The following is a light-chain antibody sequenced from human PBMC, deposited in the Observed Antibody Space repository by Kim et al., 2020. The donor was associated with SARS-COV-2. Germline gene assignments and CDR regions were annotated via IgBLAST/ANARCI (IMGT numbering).Light chain of an antibody. CDR1: SLRSYY. Sequence: SVALGQTVRITCQGDSLRSYYASSYQQRPAQAPVVVIYGKNNRPSGIPDRFSASSSGNTASLTITGAQAEDEADYYCNSRDSSGNLFGGGTQLTVL. CDR2: GKN. V-gene: IGLV3-19*01. CDR3: NSRDSSGNL. J-gene: IGLJ2*01.